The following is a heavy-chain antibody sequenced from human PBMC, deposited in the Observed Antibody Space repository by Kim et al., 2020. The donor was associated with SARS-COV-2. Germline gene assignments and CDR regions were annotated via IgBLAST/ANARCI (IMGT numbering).Heavy chain of an antibody. CDR2: INGDGST. Sequence: GGSLRLSCAASGFTVSSNYMNWVRQAPGKGLEWLSVINGDGSTHYADSVKGRLTISRDGSKNTLHLQMNSLRAEDTAVYYCAVLRGALDYWGQGTPVTVSS. V-gene: IGHV3-53*01. CDR1: GFTVSSNY. CDR3: AVLRGALDY. D-gene: IGHD3-10*01. J-gene: IGHJ4*02.